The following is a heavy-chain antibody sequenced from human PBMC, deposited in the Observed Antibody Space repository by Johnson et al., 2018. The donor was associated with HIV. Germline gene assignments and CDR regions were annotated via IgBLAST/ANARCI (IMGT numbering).Heavy chain of an antibody. CDR3: AKVGADAFDI. V-gene: IGHV3-30*02. Sequence: VQLVESGGGLIQPGGSLRLSCTASGLTVSSNYMSWVRQAPGKGLEWVAFIRYDGSIKYYADSVRGRFSISRDNSKNTLYLQMNSLRAEDTALYYCAKVGADAFDIWGQGTMVTVSS. D-gene: IGHD1-26*01. J-gene: IGHJ3*02. CDR1: GLTVSSNY. CDR2: IRYDGSIK.